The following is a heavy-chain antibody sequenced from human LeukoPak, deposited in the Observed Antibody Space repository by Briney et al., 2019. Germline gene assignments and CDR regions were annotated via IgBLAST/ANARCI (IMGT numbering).Heavy chain of an antibody. CDR3: ARGRAYCGGDCSDF. CDR1: GFIFSSYS. V-gene: IGHV3-21*01. D-gene: IGHD2-21*01. Sequence: GGSLRLSCAASGFIFSSYSMNWVRQAPGKGLEWVSSISSSSSYIYYADSVKGRFTISRDNAKNSLYLQMNSLRAEDTAVYYCARGRAYCGGDCSDFWGQGTLVTVSS. CDR2: ISSSSSYI. J-gene: IGHJ4*02.